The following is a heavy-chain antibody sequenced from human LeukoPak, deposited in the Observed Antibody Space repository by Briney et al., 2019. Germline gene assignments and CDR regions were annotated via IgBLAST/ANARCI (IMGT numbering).Heavy chain of an antibody. D-gene: IGHD1-26*01. J-gene: IGHJ4*02. V-gene: IGHV3-30*18. CDR2: ISYDGSNK. CDR3: AKVGWELLGTDFDY. CDR1: GFTFSSYG. Sequence: GGSLRLSCAASGFTFSSYGMHWVRQAPGKGLEWVAVISYDGSNKYYADSVKGRFTISRDNSKNTLYLQMNSLRAEDTAVYYCAKVGWELLGTDFDYWGQGTLVTVSS.